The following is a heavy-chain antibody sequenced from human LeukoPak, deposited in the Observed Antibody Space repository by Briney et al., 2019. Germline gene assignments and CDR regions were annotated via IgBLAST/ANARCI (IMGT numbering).Heavy chain of an antibody. CDR2: IYYSGST. D-gene: IGHD3-22*01. CDR1: GGSLSSSY. Sequence: PETLSLTCIVSGGSLSSSYWSWIRQPPGKGLEWIGYIYYSGSTNYNPSLKSRVTISVDTSKDQFSLKLSSVTAADSAVYYCAKYYYDSSGYYYSAFDIWGQGTMVTVSS. V-gene: IGHV4-59*12. CDR3: AKYYYDSSGYYYSAFDI. J-gene: IGHJ3*02.